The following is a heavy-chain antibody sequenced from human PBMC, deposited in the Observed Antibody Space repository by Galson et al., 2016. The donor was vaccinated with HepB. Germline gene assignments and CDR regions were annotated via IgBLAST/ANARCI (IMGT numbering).Heavy chain of an antibody. Sequence: SLRLSCAASGFTVSSNFMNWVRQAPGKGLEWVSVIYTVGHTYYADSMKGRFTISRDNSKNTVYLHMNSRRAEDTAMYYCARAIAAAGNFDYWGQGTLVTVSS. CDR1: GFTVSSNF. J-gene: IGHJ4*02. CDR2: IYTVGHT. CDR3: ARAIAAAGNFDY. V-gene: IGHV3-53*01. D-gene: IGHD6-13*01.